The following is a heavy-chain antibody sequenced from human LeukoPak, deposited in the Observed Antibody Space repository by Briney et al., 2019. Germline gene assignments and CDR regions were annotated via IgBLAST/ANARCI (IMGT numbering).Heavy chain of an antibody. Sequence: GGSLRLSCAASGFTFSSYEMNWFRQAPGKGLEWVSYISSSGTTIYYADSVKGRFTISRDNAKNSLYLQMNSLRAEDTAVYHCARGYGAFDYWGQGTLVTVSS. D-gene: IGHD5-18*01. CDR2: ISSSGTTI. J-gene: IGHJ4*02. V-gene: IGHV3-48*03. CDR1: GFTFSSYE. CDR3: ARGYGAFDY.